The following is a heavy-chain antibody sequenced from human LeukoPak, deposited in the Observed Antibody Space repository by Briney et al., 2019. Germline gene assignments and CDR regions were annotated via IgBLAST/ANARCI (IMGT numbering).Heavy chain of an antibody. CDR3: AREQYYYGSGRGWFDP. Sequence: GGSLRLSCAASGFTFSSYSMNWVRQAPGKGLEWVSSISSSSYIYYADSVEGRFTISRDNAKNSLYLQMNSLRAEDTAVYYCAREQYYYGSGRGWFDPWGQGTLVTVSS. CDR2: ISSSSYI. J-gene: IGHJ5*02. V-gene: IGHV3-21*01. CDR1: GFTFSSYS. D-gene: IGHD3-10*01.